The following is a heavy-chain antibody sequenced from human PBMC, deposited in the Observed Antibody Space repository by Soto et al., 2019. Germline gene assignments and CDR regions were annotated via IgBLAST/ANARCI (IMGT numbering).Heavy chain of an antibody. Sequence: SETLSLTCAVSGGSISSGNWWSWVRQPPGKGLVWCGGIYHSGSTNYYTSPKSRVTISVDKSKNQFSLKLSSVTAADTAVYYCARAVAGTSYSFDYWGQGTLVTVSS. CDR3: ARAVAGTSYSFDY. J-gene: IGHJ4*02. CDR2: IYHSGST. CDR1: GGSISSGNW. V-gene: IGHV4-4*02. D-gene: IGHD6-19*01.